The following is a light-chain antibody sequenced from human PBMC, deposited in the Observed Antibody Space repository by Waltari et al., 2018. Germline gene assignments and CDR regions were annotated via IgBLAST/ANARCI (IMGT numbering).Light chain of an antibody. CDR3: ASYAGYNNLDVL. J-gene: IGLJ2*01. CDR1: KRDVGRYTY. Sequence: QSALTQPPSASGSAGQSVTISCTGTKRDVGRYTYVPWYQQLPGEAPKLIIFDVNRRSSGIPDRFSGSKSGNTASLTVSGLQSEDEATYYCASYAGYNNLDVLFGGGTKLTVL. V-gene: IGLV2-8*01. CDR2: DVN.